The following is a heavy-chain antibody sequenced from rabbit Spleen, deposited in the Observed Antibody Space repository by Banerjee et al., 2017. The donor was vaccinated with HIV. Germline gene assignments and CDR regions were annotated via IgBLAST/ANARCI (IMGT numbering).Heavy chain of an antibody. CDR1: GFSFSNKAV. J-gene: IGHJ4*01. CDR2: INAVTGKA. Sequence: QEQLVESGGGLVKPEGSLKLSCTASGFSFSNKAVMCWVRQAPGKGLEWIACINAVTGKAVYASWARGRFTISKTSSTTVTLEMTSLTAADTATYFCARDRGYNWYFKLWGPGTLVTVS. CDR3: ARDRGYNWYFKL. D-gene: IGHD7-1*01. V-gene: IGHV1S45*01.